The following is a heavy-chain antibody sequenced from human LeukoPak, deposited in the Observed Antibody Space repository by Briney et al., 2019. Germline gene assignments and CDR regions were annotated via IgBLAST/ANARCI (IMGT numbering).Heavy chain of an antibody. J-gene: IGHJ4*02. CDR1: GGSFSGYY. CDR2: INHGGST. V-gene: IGHV4-34*01. D-gene: IGHD6-13*01. CDR3: AREGIAAALNY. Sequence: SETLSLTCAVYGGSFSGYYWSWIRQPPGKGLEWIGEINHGGSTNYNPSLKSRVTISVDTSKNQFFLKLSSVTAADTAVYYCAREGIAAALNYWGQGTLVTVSS.